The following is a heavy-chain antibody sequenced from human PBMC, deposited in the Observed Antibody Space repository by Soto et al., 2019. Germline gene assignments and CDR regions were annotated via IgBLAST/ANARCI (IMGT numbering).Heavy chain of an antibody. CDR2: IYPDESDT. V-gene: IGHV5-51*01. D-gene: IGHD4-4*01. CDR3: ARHRARYSNLGGMDV. Sequence: GESLKISCKGSGYSFTKYWIGWVRQMPGKGLEWMAIIYPDESDTRYSPSFQGQVTISADKSISTAYLQWSSLKASDTAMYYCARHRARYSNLGGMDVWGQGTTVTVS. J-gene: IGHJ6*02. CDR1: GYSFTKYW.